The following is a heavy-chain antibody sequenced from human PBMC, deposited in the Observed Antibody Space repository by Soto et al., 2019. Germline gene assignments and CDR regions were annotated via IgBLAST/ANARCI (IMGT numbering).Heavy chain of an antibody. J-gene: IGHJ4*02. CDR1: GFTFSNYG. Sequence: LRLSCAASGFTFSNYGMHWVRQAPGKGLGWVSGISASGGSTYSADSVKGRFTISRDNSKNTLYLQLNSLRAEDTAVYFCARRFSSSVPFDYWGQGTLVTVSS. CDR3: ARRFSSSVPFDY. CDR2: ISASGGST. V-gene: IGHV3-23*01. D-gene: IGHD6-6*01.